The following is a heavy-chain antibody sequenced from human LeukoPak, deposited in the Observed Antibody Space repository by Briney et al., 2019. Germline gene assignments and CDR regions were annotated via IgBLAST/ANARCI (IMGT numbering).Heavy chain of an antibody. CDR3: ARDALNYYGSGRSIDY. CDR1: GFTFSNYN. D-gene: IGHD3-10*01. CDR2: ISTGSTYI. Sequence: GGSLRLSCAASGFTFSNYNMNWVRQAPGKGREWVSSISTGSTYISYAEPVKGRFPISRENAKNSLSLQMNSLRAEDTAVYYCARDALNYYGSGRSIDYWGQGTLVTVSS. J-gene: IGHJ4*02. V-gene: IGHV3-21*01.